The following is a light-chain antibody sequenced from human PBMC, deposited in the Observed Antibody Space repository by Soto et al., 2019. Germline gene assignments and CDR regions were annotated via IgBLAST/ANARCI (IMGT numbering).Light chain of an antibody. CDR3: TSSTSGSLYV. CDR2: SYN. CDR1: NSNIGSNF. V-gene: IGLV1-47*02. J-gene: IGLJ1*01. Sequence: QSVLTQPPSASGTPGQRVTISCSGTNSNIGSNFVYWYQHLPGTTPKLLVFSYNQRPSGVPDRFSGSKSGSSASLAISGLRSEDEADYFCTSSTSGSLYVFGTGTKLTVL.